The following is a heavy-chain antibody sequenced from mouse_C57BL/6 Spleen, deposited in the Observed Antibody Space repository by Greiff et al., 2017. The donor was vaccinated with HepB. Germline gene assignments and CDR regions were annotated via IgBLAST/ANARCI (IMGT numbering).Heavy chain of an antibody. D-gene: IGHD2-5*01. V-gene: IGHV1-4*01. Sequence: QVQLQQSGAELARPGASVKMSCKASGYTFTSYTMHWVKQRPGQGLEWIGYINPSSGYTKYNQKFKDKATLTADKSSSTAYMQLSSLTSEDSAVYYCASPLYSTFDYWGQGTTLTVSS. CDR2: INPSSGYT. J-gene: IGHJ2*01. CDR1: GYTFTSYT. CDR3: ASPLYSTFDY.